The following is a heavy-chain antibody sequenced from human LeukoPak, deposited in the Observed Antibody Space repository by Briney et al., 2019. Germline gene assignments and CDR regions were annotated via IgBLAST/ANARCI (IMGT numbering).Heavy chain of an antibody. CDR2: INPSGGST. CDR1: GYTFTSYY. CDR3: ASLEGYYYDSSGTDASDI. Sequence: ASVKVSCKASGYTFTSYYMHWVRQAPGQGLEWMGIINPSGGSTSYAQKFQGRVTMTTDTSTSTAYMELRSLRSDDTAVYYCASLEGYYYDSSGTDASDIWGQGTMVTVSS. V-gene: IGHV1-46*01. J-gene: IGHJ3*02. D-gene: IGHD3-22*01.